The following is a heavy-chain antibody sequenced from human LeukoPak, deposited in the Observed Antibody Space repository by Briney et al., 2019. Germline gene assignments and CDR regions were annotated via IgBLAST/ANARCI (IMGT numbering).Heavy chain of an antibody. CDR3: GLSRAIRGVIAH. V-gene: IGHV3-49*04. CDR2: LREKASGGTK. J-gene: IGHJ4*02. D-gene: IGHD3-10*01. Sequence: QPGRSLRLSCATSGFTFGDYAMSWVRQAPGMGLEWVGFLREKASGGTKAYAASVEGRFTISTDDSKSIAYLQMTSLKTEDTAVYYCGLSRAIRGVIAHWGQGTLVAVSS. CDR1: GFTFGDYA.